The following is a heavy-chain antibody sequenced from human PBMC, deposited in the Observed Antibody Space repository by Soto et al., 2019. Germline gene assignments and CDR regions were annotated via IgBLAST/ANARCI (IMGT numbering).Heavy chain of an antibody. CDR2: INPSGGST. J-gene: IGHJ4*02. CDR3: ARGTYYDYVWGSYPHDY. Sequence: QVQLVQSGAEVKKPGASVKVSCKASGYTFTSYYMHWVRQAPGQGLEWMGIINPSGGSTSYAQKFQGRVTMTRETATSTVYMELSSLRSEDTAVYYCARGTYYDYVWGSYPHDYWGQGTLVTVSS. D-gene: IGHD3-16*02. V-gene: IGHV1-46*01. CDR1: GYTFTSYY.